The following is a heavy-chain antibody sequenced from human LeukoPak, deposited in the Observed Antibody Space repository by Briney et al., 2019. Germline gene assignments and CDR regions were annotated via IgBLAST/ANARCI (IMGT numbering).Heavy chain of an antibody. D-gene: IGHD3-10*01. V-gene: IGHV3-74*01. J-gene: IGHJ3*02. CDR1: GFTFNNYW. CDR2: VNKDGTFA. CDR3: ARDRGALDI. Sequence: GESLRLSCAASGFTFNNYWMHWVRQVPGKGPVWLSRVNKDGTFAQYAGSMKGRFTISRDNAKNTVYLQVSSLRAEDTAVYYCARDRGALDIWGLGTMVIVSS.